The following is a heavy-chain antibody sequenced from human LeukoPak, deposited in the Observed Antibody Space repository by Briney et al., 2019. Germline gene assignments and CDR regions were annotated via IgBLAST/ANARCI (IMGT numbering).Heavy chain of an antibody. CDR2: VYHSGTT. J-gene: IGHJ4*02. CDR3: VRHTLDYYDSSGYYCSHHYFDN. Sequence: PSETLSLTCTVSGDSISDNYWSWIRQPPGKGLEWIGYVYHSGTTDYNPSLKSRVTISVDTSKNQFSLKLTSVTAADTAVYYCVRHTLDYYDSSGYYCSHHYFDNWGQGTLVTVSS. V-gene: IGHV4-59*08. D-gene: IGHD3-22*01. CDR1: GDSISDNY.